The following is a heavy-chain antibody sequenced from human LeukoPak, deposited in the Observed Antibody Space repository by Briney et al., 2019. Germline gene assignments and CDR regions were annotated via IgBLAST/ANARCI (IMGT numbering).Heavy chain of an antibody. CDR2: ISAYNGNT. V-gene: IGHV1-18*01. CDR1: GGTFSSYA. J-gene: IGHJ4*02. D-gene: IGHD4-17*01. CDR3: ARGISVTTDTNFDY. Sequence: ASVEVSCKASGGTFSSYAISWVRQAPGQGLEWMGWISAYNGNTNYAQKPQGRVTMTTDTSTSTAYMELRSLRSDDTAVYYCARGISVTTDTNFDYWGQGTLVTVSS.